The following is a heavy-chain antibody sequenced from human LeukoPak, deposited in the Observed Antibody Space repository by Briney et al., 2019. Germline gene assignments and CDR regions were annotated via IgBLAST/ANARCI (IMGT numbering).Heavy chain of an antibody. CDR2: IYTSGST. D-gene: IGHD3-3*01. CDR3: ARSTGVVIIPSYYYGMDV. CDR1: GGSISSYY. V-gene: IGHV4-4*07. Sequence: PSETLSLTCTVSGGSISSYYWSWIRQPAGKGLEWIGRIYTSGSTNYSPSLKSRVTMSADTSKNQFSLKLSSVTAADTAVYYCARSTGVVIIPSYYYGMDVWGQGTTVTVSS. J-gene: IGHJ6*02.